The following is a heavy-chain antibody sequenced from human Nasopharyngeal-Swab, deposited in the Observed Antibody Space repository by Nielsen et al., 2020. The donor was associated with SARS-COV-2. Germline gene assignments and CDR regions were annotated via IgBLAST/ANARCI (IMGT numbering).Heavy chain of an antibody. D-gene: IGHD4-23*01. CDR2: IYSGGST. J-gene: IGHJ4*02. CDR1: GFTVSTNY. Sequence: GGSLRLSCAASGFTVSTNYMNWVRHAPGKGLEWVSVIYSGGSTYYMDSVKARFTISRDNSKNTLSLQMNSLRAEDTAIYYCARGTAVAGGYYLDYWGQGTLVTVSS. CDR3: ARGTAVAGGYYLDY. V-gene: IGHV3-66*01.